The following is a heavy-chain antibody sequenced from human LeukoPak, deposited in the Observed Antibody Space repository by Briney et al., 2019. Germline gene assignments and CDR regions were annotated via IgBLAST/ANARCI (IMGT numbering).Heavy chain of an antibody. Sequence: GGSLRLSCSASGFTFSSYAMHWVRQAPGKGLEYVSSITNTGGGTYYADSVKGRFIISRDNSRNTLYLQMSSLRAEDTAIYYCAKGPTYDSLPYYFDYWGQGTLVTVSS. CDR1: GFTFSSYA. V-gene: IGHV3-64D*09. J-gene: IGHJ4*02. D-gene: IGHD3-22*01. CDR3: AKGPTYDSLPYYFDY. CDR2: ITNTGGGT.